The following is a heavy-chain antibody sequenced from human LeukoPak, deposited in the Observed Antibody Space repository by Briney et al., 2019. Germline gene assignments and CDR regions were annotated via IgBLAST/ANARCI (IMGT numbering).Heavy chain of an antibody. D-gene: IGHD6-13*01. CDR1: GYSISSGYY. V-gene: IGHV4-38-2*02. J-gene: IGHJ5*02. Sequence: PSETLSLTCTVSGYSISSGYYWGWLRQPPGKGLEWIGSIYHSGSTYYNPSLKSQVTISVDTSKNQFSLKLTSVTAADTAVYYCSRGYSSSWYLNWFDPWGQRTLVTVSS. CDR3: SRGYSSSWYLNWFDP. CDR2: IYHSGST.